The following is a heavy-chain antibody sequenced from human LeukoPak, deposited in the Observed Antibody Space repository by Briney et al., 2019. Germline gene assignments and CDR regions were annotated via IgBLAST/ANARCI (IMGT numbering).Heavy chain of an antibody. V-gene: IGHV4-59*01. CDR1: GGSISSYY. CDR2: ICYSGST. CDR3: ARLSPTSYFDY. Sequence: SETLSLTFTVSGGSISSYYWSWIRQPPGKGLEWIGYICYSGSTNYNPSLKSRVTISVDTSKNQFSLKLSSVTAADTAVYYCARLSPTSYFDYWGQGTLVTVSS. J-gene: IGHJ4*02. D-gene: IGHD1-14*01.